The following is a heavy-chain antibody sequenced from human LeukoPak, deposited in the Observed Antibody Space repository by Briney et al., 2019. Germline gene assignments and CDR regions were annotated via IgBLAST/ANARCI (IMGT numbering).Heavy chain of an antibody. V-gene: IGHV4-39*07. CDR2: MYYRGSA. J-gene: IGHJ6*02. CDR3: ARDAGHQLSRRNYYAMDV. D-gene: IGHD1-1*01. CDR1: GGSINSSSYY. Sequence: SETLSLTCTVSGGSINSSSYYWGWVRQPPGKGLEWIGSMYYRGSAYYNPSLKSRVTISVDTSKNQFSLKLSSVTAADTAVYYCARDAGHQLSRRNYYAMDVWGQGTTVTVSS.